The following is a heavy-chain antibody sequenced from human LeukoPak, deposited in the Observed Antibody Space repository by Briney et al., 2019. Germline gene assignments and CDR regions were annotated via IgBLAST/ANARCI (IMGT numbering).Heavy chain of an antibody. CDR3: ARDPQLGPFDY. V-gene: IGHV4-4*07. D-gene: IGHD6-6*01. J-gene: IGHJ4*02. CDR1: GGSFSSYY. CDR2: IYTSGRT. Sequence: TSETLSLTCAAYGGSFSSYYWSWIRQPAGKGLEWIGRIYTSGRTNYNPSLKSRVTMSVDTSKKQFSLKLSSVTAADTAVYYCARDPQLGPFDYWGQGTLVTVSS.